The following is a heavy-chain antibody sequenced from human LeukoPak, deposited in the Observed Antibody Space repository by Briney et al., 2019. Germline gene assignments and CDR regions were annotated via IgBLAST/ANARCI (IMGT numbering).Heavy chain of an antibody. D-gene: IGHD1-26*01. V-gene: IGHV1-2*02. J-gene: IGHJ5*02. CDR3: AREGGATFWFDP. Sequence: GASVKVSCKASGYTFTAYYIHWVRQAPGQGLEWMGWIDPNSGGTNFAQKFQGRVTMTRDTSITTAYVELSSLKSDDTAVYYCAREGGATFWFDPWGQGTLVTVSS. CDR1: GYTFTAYY. CDR2: IDPNSGGT.